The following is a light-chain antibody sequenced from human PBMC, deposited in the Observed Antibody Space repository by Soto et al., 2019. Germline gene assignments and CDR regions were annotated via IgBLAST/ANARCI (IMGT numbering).Light chain of an antibody. CDR2: EVS. J-gene: IGLJ1*01. CDR1: SSDVGGYNY. Sequence: QSALTQPSSVSASPGQSITISCTGTSSDVGGYNYVSWYQQHPGKAPKVMIYEVSNRPSGVSNRFSGSKSGNTASLTISGLQPEDEADYYCNSFTSNRAYVFGTGTKVTVL. CDR3: NSFTSNRAYV. V-gene: IGLV2-14*01.